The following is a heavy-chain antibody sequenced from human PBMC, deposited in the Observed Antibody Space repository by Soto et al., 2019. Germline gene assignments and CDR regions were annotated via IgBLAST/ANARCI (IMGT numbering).Heavy chain of an antibody. J-gene: IGHJ3*02. Sequence: EVQLLESGGGLVQPGGSLRLSCAASGFTFSSYAMSWVRQAPGKGLEWVSGISGSGGSTYYEDFVKGRFTISRDNSKNTLYLQMNSLIAEDTAVYYCAKVGVAGLGAFDIWGQGTMVTVSS. CDR1: GFTFSSYA. CDR3: AKVGVAGLGAFDI. D-gene: IGHD6-19*01. V-gene: IGHV3-23*01. CDR2: ISGSGGST.